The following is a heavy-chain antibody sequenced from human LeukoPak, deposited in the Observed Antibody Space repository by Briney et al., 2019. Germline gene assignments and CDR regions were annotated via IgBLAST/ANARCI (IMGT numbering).Heavy chain of an antibody. CDR1: GYSFTSYW. D-gene: IGHD2-2*01. Sequence: GESLKISCKGSGYSFTSYWIGWVRQMPGKGLEWMGIIYPGDSDTRYSPSFQGQVTISADKSISTAYLQWSSLKASDTAMYYCARGRAIVVVPAAQNWFDPWGQGALVTVSS. V-gene: IGHV5-51*01. CDR2: IYPGDSDT. CDR3: ARGRAIVVVPAAQNWFDP. J-gene: IGHJ5*02.